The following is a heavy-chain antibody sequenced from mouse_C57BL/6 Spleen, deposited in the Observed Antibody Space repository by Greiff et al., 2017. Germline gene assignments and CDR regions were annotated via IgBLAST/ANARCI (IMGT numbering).Heavy chain of an antibody. CDR3: ARWYYSNFNGNY. V-gene: IGHV1-55*01. D-gene: IGHD2-5*01. J-gene: IGHJ2*01. CDR2: IYPGSGST. Sequence: QVQLQQSGAELVKPGASVKMSCKASGYTFTSYWITWVKQRPGQGLEWIGDIYPGSGSTNYNEKFKSKATLTVDTSSSTAYMQLSSLTSEDSAVYYCARWYYSNFNGNYWGQGTTLTVSS. CDR1: GYTFTSYW.